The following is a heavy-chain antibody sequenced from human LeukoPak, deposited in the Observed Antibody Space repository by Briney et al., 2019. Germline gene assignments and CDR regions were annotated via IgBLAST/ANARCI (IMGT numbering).Heavy chain of an antibody. J-gene: IGHJ3*02. D-gene: IGHD4-17*01. CDR1: GFPFSCYW. CDR2: IKQDGSEK. V-gene: IGHV3-7*01. CDR3: ARGHGDYDFDI. Sequence: GGPLRLSCGASGFPFSCYWVSGVRQAPGRGVEWVANIKQDGSEKYYVASVKGRFTISRDNAKNSLYLQMNSLRAEDTAVYYCARGHGDYDFDIWGQGTMVTVSS.